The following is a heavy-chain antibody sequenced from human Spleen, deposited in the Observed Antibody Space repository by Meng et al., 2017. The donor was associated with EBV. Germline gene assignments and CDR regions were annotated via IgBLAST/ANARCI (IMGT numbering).Heavy chain of an antibody. CDR3: ARCHDYRADY. J-gene: IGHJ4*02. Sequence: QVHLLQQCTVLLNASARPASTCAVDGGDLNHYYWSRIPQPPVKGLGWVGEIDHRGSTNYIPSLLIRVTIPPDKPRFHFYLELTSVTDPDAAVYYWARCHDYRADYWGQGTLVTVSS. CDR2: IDHRGST. D-gene: IGHD4-11*01. CDR1: GGDLNHYY. V-gene: IGHV4-34*01.